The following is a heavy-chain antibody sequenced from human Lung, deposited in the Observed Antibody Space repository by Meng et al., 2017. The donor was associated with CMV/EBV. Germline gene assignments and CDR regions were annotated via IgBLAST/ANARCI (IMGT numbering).Heavy chain of an antibody. Sequence: GGSXRLSCAASGFTFSSYSMNWVRQAPGKGLEWVSYISSSSSTIYYADSVKGRFTISRDNAKNSLYLQMNSLRAEDTAVYYCARGGVTPSLWGQGTRVTVDS. CDR1: GFTFSSYS. J-gene: IGHJ4*02. CDR3: ARGGVTPSL. CDR2: ISSSSSTI. D-gene: IGHD4-23*01. V-gene: IGHV3-48*04.